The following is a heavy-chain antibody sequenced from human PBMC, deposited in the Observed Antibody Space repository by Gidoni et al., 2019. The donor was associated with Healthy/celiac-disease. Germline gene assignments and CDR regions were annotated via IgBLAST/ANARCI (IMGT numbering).Heavy chain of an antibody. V-gene: IGHV3-23*01. J-gene: IGHJ4*02. D-gene: IGHD6-19*01. CDR2: ISGSGGST. CDR3: AKDRPPLGSGGWHDPPEYYFDY. Sequence: EVQLLESGGGLVQPGGSLRLSCAASGFTFSSYAMSWVRQAPGKGLEWVSAISGSGGSTYYADSVKGRFTISRDNSKNTLYLQMNSLRAEDTAVYYCAKDRPPLGSGGWHDPPEYYFDYWGQGTLVTVSS. CDR1: GFTFSSYA.